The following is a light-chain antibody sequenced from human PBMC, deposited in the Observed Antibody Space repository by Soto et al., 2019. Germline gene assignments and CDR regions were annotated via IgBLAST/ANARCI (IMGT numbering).Light chain of an antibody. CDR1: SSDVGAYNY. Sequence: QSVLTQPASVSGSLGQSITISCTGTSSDVGAYNYVSRYQQQPGKAPKLMISEVSNRPSGVSNRFSGSKSGNTASLIISGLQAEDEADYYCCSFTSITTYVFGTGTKVTV. J-gene: IGLJ1*01. CDR2: EVS. V-gene: IGLV2-14*01. CDR3: CSFTSITTYV.